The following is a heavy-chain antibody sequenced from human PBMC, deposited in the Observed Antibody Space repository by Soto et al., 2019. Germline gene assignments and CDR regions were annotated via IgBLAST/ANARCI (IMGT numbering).Heavy chain of an antibody. J-gene: IGHJ6*03. V-gene: IGHV4-59*01. Sequence: SETLSLTCTVSGGSISSYYWSWIRQPPGKGLEWVGFIYYSGSTNYNPSLKSRVTMSVDTSKNQFSLKLSSVTAADTAVYYCARNVGDGVRGVYGDYYYMDVWGKGTTVTVSS. CDR3: ARNVGDGVRGVYGDYYYMDV. CDR2: IYYSGST. CDR1: GGSISSYY. D-gene: IGHD3-10*01.